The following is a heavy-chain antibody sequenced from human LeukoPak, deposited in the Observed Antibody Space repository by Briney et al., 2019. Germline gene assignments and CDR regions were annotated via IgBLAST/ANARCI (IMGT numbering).Heavy chain of an antibody. J-gene: IGHJ6*03. Sequence: GGSLRLSCAASGFTFSSYAMHWVRQAPGRGLEWVAFIRYDGSNKYYADSVKGRFTISRDNSKNTLYLQMNSLRAEDTAVYYCARDLRAPAEDYSYYYMDVWGKGTTVTVSS. CDR1: GFTFSSYA. V-gene: IGHV3-30*02. CDR3: ARDLRAPAEDYSYYYMDV. D-gene: IGHD2-2*01. CDR2: IRYDGSNK.